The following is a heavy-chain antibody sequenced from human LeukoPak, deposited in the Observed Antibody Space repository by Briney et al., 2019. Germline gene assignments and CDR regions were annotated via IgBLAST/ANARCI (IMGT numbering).Heavy chain of an antibody. CDR2: IYYSGST. D-gene: IGHD6-19*01. CDR1: GGSISSSSYY. J-gene: IGHJ4*02. Sequence: SETLSLTCTVSGGSISSSSYYWGWIRQPPGKGLEWIGSIYYSGSTYYNPSLKSRVTISVDTSKNQFSLKLSSVTAADTAVYYCARHTGGGCLDYWGQGTLVTVSS. V-gene: IGHV4-39*01. CDR3: ARHTGGGCLDY.